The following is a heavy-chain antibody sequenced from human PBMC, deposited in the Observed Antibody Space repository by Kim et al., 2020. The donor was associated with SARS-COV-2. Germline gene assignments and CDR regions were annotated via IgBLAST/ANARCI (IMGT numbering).Heavy chain of an antibody. J-gene: IGHJ5*01. D-gene: IGHD2-21*02. CDR3: ARGTYVYGYDYYSCFDT. Sequence: ASVKVSCKASGYTFTSRVIHWLRQAPGQRLEWMGWINTGTGNPAYAREFPGRVVFTLDTSATTAYLELSSLKSEDTAVYFCARGTYVYGYDYYSCFDTWG. CDR2: INTGTGNP. V-gene: IGHV7-4-1*02. CDR1: GYTFTSRV.